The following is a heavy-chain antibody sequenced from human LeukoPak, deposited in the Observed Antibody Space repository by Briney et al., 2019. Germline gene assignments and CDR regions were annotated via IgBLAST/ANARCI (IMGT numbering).Heavy chain of an antibody. CDR3: ARETSSSSLYDY. D-gene: IGHD6-6*01. Sequence: GGSLRLSCAASGFTFSSYGMHWVRQAPGKGLEWVAVISYDGSNKYYADSVKGRFTISRDNSKNTLYLQMNSLRAEDTAVYYCARETSSSSLYDYWGQGTLVTVSS. CDR1: GFTFSSYG. J-gene: IGHJ4*02. V-gene: IGHV3-30*03. CDR2: ISYDGSNK.